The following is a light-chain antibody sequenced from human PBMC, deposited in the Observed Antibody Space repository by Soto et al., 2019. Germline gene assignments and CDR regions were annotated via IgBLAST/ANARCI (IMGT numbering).Light chain of an antibody. V-gene: IGLV2-14*01. CDR1: SSDVGGYNY. Sequence: QSVLTQPASVSGSPGQSMTISCTGTSSDVGGYNYVSWYQRHPGKAPKLMIYDVSNRPSGVSNRFSGSKSGNSASLTISGLQAEDEADYYCSSYTSSSTLVVFGGGTQLTVL. CDR3: SSYTSSSTLVV. J-gene: IGLJ2*01. CDR2: DVS.